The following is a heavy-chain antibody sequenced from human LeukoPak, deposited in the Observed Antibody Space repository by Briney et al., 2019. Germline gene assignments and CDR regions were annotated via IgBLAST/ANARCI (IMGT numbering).Heavy chain of an antibody. CDR1: GGSISSYY. D-gene: IGHD1-1*01. CDR2: IYYSGST. V-gene: IGHV4-59*01. J-gene: IGHJ4*02. CDR3: ARGYNHFDY. Sequence: KSSETLSLTCTVSGGSISSYYWSWLRQPPGKGLEWIGYIYYSGSTNYNPSLKSRVTISVDTSKNQFSLKLSSVTAADTAVYYCARGYNHFDYWGQGTLVTVSS.